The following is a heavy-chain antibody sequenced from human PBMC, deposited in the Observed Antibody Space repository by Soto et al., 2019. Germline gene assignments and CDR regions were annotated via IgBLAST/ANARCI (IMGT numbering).Heavy chain of an antibody. Sequence: EVQLLESGGDLVQPGGSLRLSCAASGFTFNTYDMSWVRQAPGKGLEWVSVIGSGGAPTYYADSVKGRFTISRDNSKNTLHLQMDSLRAEDTAVYYCAKARATYDTSGFYFRPLDSWGQGTLVTVSS. CDR2: IGSGGAPT. J-gene: IGHJ4*02. V-gene: IGHV3-23*01. CDR1: GFTFNTYD. CDR3: AKARATYDTSGFYFRPLDS. D-gene: IGHD3-22*01.